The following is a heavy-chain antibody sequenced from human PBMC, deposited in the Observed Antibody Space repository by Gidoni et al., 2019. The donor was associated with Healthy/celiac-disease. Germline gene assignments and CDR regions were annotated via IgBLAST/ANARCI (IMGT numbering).Heavy chain of an antibody. CDR3: ARDACSSTSCLLLGNDAFDI. D-gene: IGHD2-2*01. V-gene: IGHV1-46*01. CDR2: INPSGGST. CDR1: GYTFTSYY. J-gene: IGHJ3*02. Sequence: AEVKKPGASVKVSCKASGYTFTSYYMHWVRQAPGQGLEWMGIINPSGGSTSYAQKFQGRVTMTRDTSTSTVYMELSSLRSEDTAVYYCARDACSSTSCLLLGNDAFDIWGQGTMVTVSS.